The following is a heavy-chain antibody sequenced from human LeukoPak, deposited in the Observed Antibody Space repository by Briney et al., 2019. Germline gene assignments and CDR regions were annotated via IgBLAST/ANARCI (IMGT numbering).Heavy chain of an antibody. CDR2: INPNSGDT. Sequence: ASVKVSCKASGYTFTGYYMHWVRQAPGQGLEWMGWINPNSGDTNYAQKFQGRVTMTRDTSISTAYMELSRLRSDDTAVYYCARLGATDWFDPWGQGTLVTVSS. V-gene: IGHV1-2*02. J-gene: IGHJ5*02. CDR3: ARLGATDWFDP. CDR1: GYTFTGYY. D-gene: IGHD1-26*01.